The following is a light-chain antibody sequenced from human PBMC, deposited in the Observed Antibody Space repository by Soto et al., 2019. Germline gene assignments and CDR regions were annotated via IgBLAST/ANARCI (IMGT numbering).Light chain of an antibody. CDR2: YAS. Sequence: EIVLTQSPATLSLSPGERATLSCRAGQSVSSFLACYQQKPGQSPRLLICYASSRPTGIPDRFSDSGSGTDFTLTISRLEAEDFTVYYCHPYGSSSTFGQGTRLEI. CDR1: QSVSSF. V-gene: IGKV3-20*01. J-gene: IGKJ5*01. CDR3: HPYGSSST.